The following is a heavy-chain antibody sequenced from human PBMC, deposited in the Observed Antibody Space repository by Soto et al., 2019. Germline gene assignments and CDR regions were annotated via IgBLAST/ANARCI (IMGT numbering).Heavy chain of an antibody. CDR2: IDPRDSYT. CDR3: AREKSDLELFNWLDP. V-gene: IGHV5-10-1*03. CDR1: GYSFTTYW. J-gene: IGHJ5*02. D-gene: IGHD1-7*01. Sequence: DVQLAQSGAEVKKPGESLRITCEASGYSFTTYWISWVRQMPGKGLEGMGAIDPRDSYTKYSPSFQGHVTISVDKSISTAYLQWNSLKASDTAIYYCAREKSDLELFNWLDPWGQGTLVTVSS.